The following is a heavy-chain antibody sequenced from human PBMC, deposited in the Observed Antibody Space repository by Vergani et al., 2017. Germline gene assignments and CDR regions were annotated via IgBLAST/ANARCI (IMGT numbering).Heavy chain of an antibody. CDR3: AKVGPIAARPREFDY. Sequence: EVQLVESGGGLIQPGGSLRLSCAASGFNVSINYMSWVRQAPGKGLEWVSAISGSGGSTYYADSVKGRFTISRDNSKNTLYLQMNSLRAEDTAVYYCAKVGPIAARPREFDYWGQGTLVTVSS. J-gene: IGHJ4*02. CDR2: ISGSGGST. V-gene: IGHV3-23*04. CDR1: GFNVSINY. D-gene: IGHD6-6*01.